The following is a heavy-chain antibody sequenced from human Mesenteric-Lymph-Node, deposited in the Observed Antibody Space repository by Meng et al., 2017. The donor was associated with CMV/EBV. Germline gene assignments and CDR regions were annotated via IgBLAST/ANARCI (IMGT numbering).Heavy chain of an antibody. CDR1: GYTFTNYD. D-gene: IGHD2-15*01. CDR3: ARGARKGYCSGSSCYSSSPFDY. V-gene: IGHV1-8*01. J-gene: IGHJ4*02. CDR2: MNAKSGDT. Sequence: ASVKVSCKASGYTFTNYDINWVRQATGQGLEWMGWMNAKSGDTGYAQKFQGRVTMTRNTSINTAYMELSSLRSEDMAVYYCARGARKGYCSGSSCYSSSPFDYWGQGTLVTVSS.